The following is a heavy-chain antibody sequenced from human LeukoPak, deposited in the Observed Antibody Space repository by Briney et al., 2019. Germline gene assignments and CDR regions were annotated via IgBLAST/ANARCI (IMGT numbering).Heavy chain of an antibody. CDR2: VDPEDAET. Sequence: ATVKISCKASGYSFNDYYIHWVQLAPGKGFAWMGRVDPEDAETIYARNFQDRVTITADSSTDTVYMELSSLRSEDTATYYCATAGHKGGHFRYFHYWGQGTLVTVSS. CDR1: GYSFNDYY. J-gene: IGHJ4*02. V-gene: IGHV1-69-2*01. D-gene: IGHD2/OR15-2a*01. CDR3: ATAGHKGGHFRYFHY.